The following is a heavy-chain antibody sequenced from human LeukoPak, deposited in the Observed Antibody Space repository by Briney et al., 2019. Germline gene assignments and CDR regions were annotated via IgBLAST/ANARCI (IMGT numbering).Heavy chain of an antibody. CDR3: ARDFYDFWSGYYGGGYYYYGMDV. J-gene: IGHJ6*02. CDR2: ISYDGSNK. Sequence: PGRSLRLSCAASGFTFGSYAMHWVRQAPGKGLEWVAVISYDGSNKYYADSVKGRFTISRDNSKNTLYLQMNSLRAEDTAVYYCARDFYDFWSGYYGGGYYYYGMDVWGQGTTVTVSS. D-gene: IGHD3-3*01. CDR1: GFTFGSYA. V-gene: IGHV3-30-3*01.